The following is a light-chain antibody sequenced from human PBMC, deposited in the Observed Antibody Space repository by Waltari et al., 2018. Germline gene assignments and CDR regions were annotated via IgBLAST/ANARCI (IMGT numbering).Light chain of an antibody. J-gene: IGLJ2*01. CDR1: SSDVGSYNL. CDR3: SSYAGNRSVV. V-gene: IGLV2-23*02. Sequence: SALTQPASVSGSPGPSITVSCPGTSSDVGSYNLVSWYQQHPGKAPKLLIFEVSQLPSGISNRFSGSKSGNTASLTVSGLQAEDGADYYCSSYAGNRSVVFGGGTKLTVL. CDR2: EVS.